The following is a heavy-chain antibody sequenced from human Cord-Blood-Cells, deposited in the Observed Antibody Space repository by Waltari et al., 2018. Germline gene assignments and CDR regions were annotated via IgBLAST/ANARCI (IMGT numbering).Heavy chain of an antibody. Sequence: QFPLKESVPALVKPTHTPTRTGTSSGFSLSTSGLRVSGVRQPPGKALEWLARIDWDDDKFYSTSLKTRLTISKDTSKNQVVLTMTNMDPVDTATYYCARIMRRGYFDYWGQGTLVTVSS. CDR3: ARIMRRGYFDY. V-gene: IGHV2-70*04. CDR1: GFSLSTSGLR. CDR2: IDWDDDK. J-gene: IGHJ4*02.